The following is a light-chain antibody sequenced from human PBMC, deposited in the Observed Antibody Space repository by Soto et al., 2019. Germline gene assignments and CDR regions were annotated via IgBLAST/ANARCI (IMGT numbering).Light chain of an antibody. Sequence: EIVLTQSPGTLSLSPGETASLSCWASQSIISNFLAWYQQRRGQPPRLLIYDSSRRASGIPARFTGSGSGTAFTLTISRVEPEDSSVYYCQQTFHSPRPFGQGPRLEI. CDR1: QSIISNF. J-gene: IGKJ2*01. CDR2: DSS. V-gene: IGKV3-20*01. CDR3: QQTFHSPRP.